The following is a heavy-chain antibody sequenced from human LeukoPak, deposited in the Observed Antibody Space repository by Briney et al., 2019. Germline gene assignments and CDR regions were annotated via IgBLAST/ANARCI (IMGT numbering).Heavy chain of an antibody. D-gene: IGHD3-22*01. CDR1: GFTFISYS. V-gene: IGHV3-48*01. CDR3: ARDRWSYDPQGGFDC. CDR2: ISSSSSTI. J-gene: IGHJ4*02. Sequence: GGSLRLSCVVSGFTFISYSMHWVRQAPGKGLEWLSYISSSSSTIYYADSVKGRFTISRDNAKNLLSLQMNSLRTEDTAVYYCARDRWSYDPQGGFDCWGQGTLVTVSS.